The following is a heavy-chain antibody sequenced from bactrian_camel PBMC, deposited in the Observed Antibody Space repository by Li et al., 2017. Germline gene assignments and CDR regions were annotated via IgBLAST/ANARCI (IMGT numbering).Heavy chain of an antibody. CDR2: ISRGGGAT. V-gene: IGHV3S40*01. D-gene: IGHD6*01. CDR3: ASDFSGGSWFDFGY. CDR1: GFPFTRYG. Sequence: DVQLVESGGGSVRTRGSLRLSCAASGFPFTRYGADWVRQAPGKGLEWVSVISRGGGATYYADSVKGRFTISRDDAKNTVYLQLNSLETDDVGMYYCASDFSGGSWFDFGYWGQGTQVTVS. J-gene: IGHJ6*01.